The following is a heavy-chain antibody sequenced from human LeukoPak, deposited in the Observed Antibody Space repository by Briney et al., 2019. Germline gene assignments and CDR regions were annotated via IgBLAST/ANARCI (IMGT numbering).Heavy chain of an antibody. J-gene: IGHJ4*02. CDR3: ARESGSGYPDY. V-gene: IGHV3-30-3*01. CDR1: GFTFYA. CDR2: ISYDGSNK. D-gene: IGHD5-12*01. Sequence: GGSLRLSCAASGFTFYAMHWVRQAPGKGLEWVAVISYDGSNKYYADSVKGRFTISRDNSKNTLYLQMNSLRAEDTAVYNCARESGSGYPDYWGQGTLVTVSS.